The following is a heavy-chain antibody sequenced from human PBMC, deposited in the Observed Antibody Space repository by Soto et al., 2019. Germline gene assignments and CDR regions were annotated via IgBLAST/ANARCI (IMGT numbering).Heavy chain of an antibody. D-gene: IGHD3-22*01. J-gene: IGHJ2*01. CDR3: ARTYYYDSSGPGDFDL. CDR2: IYYSGST. V-gene: IGHV4-59*01. CDR1: GGSISSYY. Sequence: PSETLSLTCTVSGGSISSYYWSWIRQPPGKGLEWIGYIYYSGSTNYNPSLKSRVTISVDTSKNQFSLKLSSVTAADTAVYYCARTYYYDSSGPGDFDLWGRGTLVTVST.